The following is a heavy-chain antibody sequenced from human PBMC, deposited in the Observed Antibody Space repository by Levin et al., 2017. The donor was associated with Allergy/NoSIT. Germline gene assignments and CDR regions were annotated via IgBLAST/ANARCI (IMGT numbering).Heavy chain of an antibody. CDR1: GFTFSNYA. V-gene: IGHV3-23*01. J-gene: IGHJ4*02. CDR2: ITNSGRT. CDR3: AREMTTVVPVFDY. D-gene: IGHD4-23*01. Sequence: TGGSLRLSCAASGFTFSNYAMSWVRQAPGKGLEWVSAITNSGRTYYADSVKGRFTVSRDNSKKTLYLQMTSLRADDTAVYYCAREMTTVVPVFDYWGQGTLVTVSS.